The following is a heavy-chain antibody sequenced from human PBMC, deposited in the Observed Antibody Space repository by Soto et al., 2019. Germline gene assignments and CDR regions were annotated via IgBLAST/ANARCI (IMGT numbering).Heavy chain of an antibody. V-gene: IGHV3-23*01. CDR1: GFTFSVYA. Sequence: GGSLRLSCGASGFTFSVYAMTWVRQAPGKGLEWVSTISGSSGSTYFADSVKGRFTMSRDNSNNTLYLQMNRLRAEDTAVYFCVRRNGLTVAGIRQFDYWGPGTLVTVSS. J-gene: IGHJ4*02. CDR3: VRRNGLTVAGIRQFDY. CDR2: ISGSSGST. D-gene: IGHD6-19*01.